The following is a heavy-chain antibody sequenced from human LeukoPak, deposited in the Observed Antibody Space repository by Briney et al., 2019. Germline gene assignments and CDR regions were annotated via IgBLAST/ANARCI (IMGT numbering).Heavy chain of an antibody. J-gene: IGHJ6*02. CDR3: ARRSPLRYCSSTSCYGDASVYYGMDV. V-gene: IGHV4-59*08. CDR1: GGSISSYY. D-gene: IGHD2-2*01. Sequence: SETLSLTCTVSGGSISSYYWSWIRQPPGKGLEWIGYIYYSGSTNYNPSPKSRVTISVDTSKNQFSLKLSSVTAADTAVYYCARRSPLRYCSSTSCYGDASVYYGMDVWGQGTTVTVSS. CDR2: IYYSGST.